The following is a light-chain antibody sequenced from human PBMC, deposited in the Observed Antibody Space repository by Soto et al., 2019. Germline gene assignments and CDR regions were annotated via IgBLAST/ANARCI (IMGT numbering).Light chain of an antibody. J-gene: IGLJ3*02. Sequence: QSVLTQPASVSGSPGQSITISCTGNSSDVGGYNYVSWYQQHPGKAPKLMIYDVSNRPSGVSNRFSGSKSGNTASLTISGLQDEDEADYYCSSYTSSSTWVFGGGTKLTVL. CDR3: SSYTSSSTWV. V-gene: IGLV2-14*01. CDR2: DVS. CDR1: SSDVGGYNY.